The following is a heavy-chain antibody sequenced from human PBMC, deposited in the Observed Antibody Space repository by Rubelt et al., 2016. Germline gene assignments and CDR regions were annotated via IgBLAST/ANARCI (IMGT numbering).Heavy chain of an antibody. Sequence: QVQLQESGPGLVKPSGTLSLTCAVSGGSIISSNWWSWVRQPPGKGLEWIGEIYHSGSTNYNPSLKSRVTISVDTSKNQFSRKLGSWTAADTAVYYCARHDSSSSSGPTYGMDVWGQGTTVTVSS. D-gene: IGHD6-6*01. CDR1: GGSIISSNW. CDR2: IYHSGST. V-gene: IGHV4-4*02. J-gene: IGHJ6*02. CDR3: ARHDSSSSSGPTYGMDV.